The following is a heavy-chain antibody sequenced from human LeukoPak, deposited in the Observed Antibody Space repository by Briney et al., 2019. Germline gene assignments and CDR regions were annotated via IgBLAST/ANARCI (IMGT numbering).Heavy chain of an antibody. J-gene: IGHJ4*02. D-gene: IGHD2-2*01. CDR2: ISYDGSNK. CDR1: GFTFSSYA. CDR3: AKVAAGSCVTSCPYEY. V-gene: IGHV3-30-3*01. Sequence: GGSLRLSCAASGFTFSSYAMHWVRQAPGKGLEWVAVISYDGSNKYYADSVKGRFTISRDNSKNTLYVQMNSLRPEDTAVYYCAKVAAGSCVTSCPYEYWGQGTLVTVSS.